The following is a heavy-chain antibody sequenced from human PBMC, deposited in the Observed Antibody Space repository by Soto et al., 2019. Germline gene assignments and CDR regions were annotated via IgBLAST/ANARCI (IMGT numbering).Heavy chain of an antibody. Sequence: SETLSLTCTVSGGPISSGGYYWSWIRQHPGKGLEWIGYIYYSGSTYYNPSLKSRVTISVDTSKNQFSLKLSSVTAADTAVYYCARGGSTIFGVADLFDYWGQGTLVTVSS. D-gene: IGHD3-3*01. CDR2: IYYSGST. J-gene: IGHJ4*02. CDR1: GGPISSGGYY. V-gene: IGHV4-31*03. CDR3: ARGGSTIFGVADLFDY.